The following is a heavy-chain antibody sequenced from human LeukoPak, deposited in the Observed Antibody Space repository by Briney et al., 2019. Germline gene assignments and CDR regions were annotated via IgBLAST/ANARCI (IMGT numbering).Heavy chain of an antibody. V-gene: IGHV3-7*01. CDR1: GFTFSSSW. CDR2: IKYDGSEE. CDR3: ARDIYRSFDY. J-gene: IGHJ4*02. D-gene: IGHD4-11*01. Sequence: PTGGSLRLSCVASGFTFSSSWMNWVRQAPGKGLEWVANIKYDGSEEYYVDSVKGRFAISRDNAQNSLYLQMNNLRAKDTAVYYCARDIYRSFDYWGQGTLVTVSS.